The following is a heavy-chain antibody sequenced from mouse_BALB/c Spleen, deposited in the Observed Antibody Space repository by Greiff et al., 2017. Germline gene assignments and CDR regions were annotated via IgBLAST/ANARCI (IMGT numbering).Heavy chain of an antibody. J-gene: IGHJ4*01. V-gene: IGHV2-9*02. CDR2: IWAGGST. Sequence: QVQLKESGPGLVAPSQSLSITCTVSGFSLTSYGVHWVRQPPGKGLEWLGVIWAGGSTNYNSALMSRLSISKDNSKSQVFLKMNSLQTDDTAMYYCARDGVVAGDAMDYWGQGTSVTVSS. D-gene: IGHD1-1*01. CDR1: GFSLTSYG. CDR3: ARDGVVAGDAMDY.